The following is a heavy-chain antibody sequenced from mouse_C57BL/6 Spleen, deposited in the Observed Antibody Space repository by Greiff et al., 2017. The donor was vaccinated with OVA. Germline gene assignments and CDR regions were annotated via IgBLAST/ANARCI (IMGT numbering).Heavy chain of an antibody. Sequence: QVQLQQSGPELVKPGASVKISCKASGYAFSSSWMNWVKQRPGKGLEWIGRIYPGDGVTNYNGKFKGKATLTADNSSSTAYMQLSSLTSEDSAVYFCARASGDYYGSSYGFAYWGQGTLVTVSA. V-gene: IGHV1-82*01. CDR1: GYAFSSSW. J-gene: IGHJ3*01. CDR2: IYPGDGVT. CDR3: ARASGDYYGSSYGFAY. D-gene: IGHD1-1*01.